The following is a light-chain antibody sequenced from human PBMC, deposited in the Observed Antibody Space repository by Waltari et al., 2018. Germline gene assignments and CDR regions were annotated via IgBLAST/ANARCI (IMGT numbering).Light chain of an antibody. CDR2: EAS. V-gene: IGKV1-5*01. CDR1: QRISGR. J-gene: IGKJ1*01. CDR3: QQYDRYPWT. Sequence: DIQMSQSPSTLSASVGDRVTITCRASQRISGRLAWYQLKPGKAPKLLIYEASSLEGGVPPRFSGSGSGPEFTLTISSLLPDDLATYYCQQYDRYPWTFGQGTMVEIK.